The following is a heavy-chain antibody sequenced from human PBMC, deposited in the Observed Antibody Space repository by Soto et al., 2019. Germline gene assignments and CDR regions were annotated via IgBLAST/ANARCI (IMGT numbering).Heavy chain of an antibody. J-gene: IGHJ4*02. CDR1: GGSISSGGYY. Sequence: SETLSLTCTVSGGSISSGGYYWSWIRQHPGKGLEWIGYIYYTGSAYYNPSLKSRLTISVDTSYNQFSLKLSSVTAEDTAVYYCAREAYYYDSSGYFSKYFDSCGQGTLLTVSS. CDR2: IYYTGSA. D-gene: IGHD3-22*01. V-gene: IGHV4-31*03. CDR3: AREAYYYDSSGYFSKYFDS.